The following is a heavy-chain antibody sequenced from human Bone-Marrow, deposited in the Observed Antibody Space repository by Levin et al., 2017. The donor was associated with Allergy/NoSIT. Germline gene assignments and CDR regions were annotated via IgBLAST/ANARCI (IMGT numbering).Heavy chain of an antibody. V-gene: IGHV3-53*01. J-gene: IGHJ4*02. Sequence: GESLKISCAASGFTVSNNYMTWVRQAPGRGLEWVSLIYSVGTTYYADSVKGRFTISRDSSKNTLYLQMNSLRAEDTAVYYCARNVPVTDLGYWGQGTLVTVSS. D-gene: IGHD1-14*01. CDR3: ARNVPVTDLGY. CDR2: IYSVGTT. CDR1: GFTVSNNY.